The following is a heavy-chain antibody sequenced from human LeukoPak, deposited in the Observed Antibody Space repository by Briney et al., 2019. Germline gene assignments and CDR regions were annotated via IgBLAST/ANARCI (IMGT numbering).Heavy chain of an antibody. J-gene: IGHJ4*02. D-gene: IGHD3-22*01. CDR2: ISSSSSTI. Sequence: GGSLRLSCAASGFTFSSYSMNWVRQAPGKGLEWVSYISSSSSTIYYADSVKGRFTISRDNAKNSLYLQMNSLRAEDTAVYYCASWAKSAYYYDSSGYRFLDYWGQGTLVTVSS. CDR3: ASWAKSAYYYDSSGYRFLDY. V-gene: IGHV3-48*01. CDR1: GFTFSSYS.